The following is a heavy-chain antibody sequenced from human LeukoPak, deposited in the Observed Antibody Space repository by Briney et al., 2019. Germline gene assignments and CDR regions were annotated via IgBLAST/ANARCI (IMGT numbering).Heavy chain of an antibody. CDR2: IYYSGST. CDR3: ARATTVTGRRKSDAFDI. V-gene: IGHV4-59*08. Sequence: SETLSLTCTVSGGSISSYYWSWIRQPPGKGLEWIGYIYYSGSTNYNPSLKSRVTISVDTSKNQFSLKLSSVTAADTAVYYCARATTVTGRRKSDAFDIWGQGTMVTVSS. D-gene: IGHD4-17*01. J-gene: IGHJ3*02. CDR1: GGSISSYY.